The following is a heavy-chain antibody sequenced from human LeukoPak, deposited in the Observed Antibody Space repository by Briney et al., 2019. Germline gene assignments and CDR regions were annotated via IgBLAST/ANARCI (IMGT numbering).Heavy chain of an antibody. CDR2: INDNGDGT. V-gene: IGHV3-23*01. CDR1: GFTFSSYA. Sequence: PGGSLRLSCAASGFTFSSYAMSWVRQAPGKGLKWVSTINDNGDGTYYADSVKGRFTISRDNSKNTLYLQMNSLRAEDTAVYYCAKTITMIVVVASFDYWGQGTLVTVSS. CDR3: AKTITMIVVVASFDY. J-gene: IGHJ4*02. D-gene: IGHD3-22*01.